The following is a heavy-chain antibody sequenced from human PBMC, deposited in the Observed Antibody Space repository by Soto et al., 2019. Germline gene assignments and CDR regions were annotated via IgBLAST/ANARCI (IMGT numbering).Heavy chain of an antibody. J-gene: IGHJ4*02. D-gene: IGHD4-17*01. CDR1: GFTFSSYG. CDR3: ARDDKDKYGDDGGGFGC. Sequence: QVQLVESGGGVVQPGTSLRLSCAASGFTFSSYGMHWVRQAPGKGLEWVAVIWYDGSNKYYADSVKGRFTISRDNSKNTRYLQMNSLRAEDTAVYYCARDDKDKYGDDGGGFGCWGQGTLVTVSS. CDR2: IWYDGSNK. V-gene: IGHV3-33*01.